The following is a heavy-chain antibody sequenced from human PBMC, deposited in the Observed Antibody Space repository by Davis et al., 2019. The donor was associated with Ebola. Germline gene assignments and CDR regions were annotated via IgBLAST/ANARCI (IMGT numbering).Heavy chain of an antibody. CDR2: VILKSGAT. D-gene: IGHD4-11*01. CDR1: GYTFTDYN. CDR3: ARGHNYAHEN. V-gene: IGHV1-2*06. Sequence: GSVKVSCKASGYTFTDYNIHWMRQAPGQGLEWLGRVILKSGATNYAQKFQGRVTMTRDTSISTVYMELSSLRYDDTADYYWARGHNYAHENWGQGTLVTVSS. J-gene: IGHJ4*02.